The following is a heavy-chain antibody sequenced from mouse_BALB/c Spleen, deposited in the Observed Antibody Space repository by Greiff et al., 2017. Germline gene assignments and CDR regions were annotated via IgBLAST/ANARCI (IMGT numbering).Heavy chain of an antibody. D-gene: IGHD2-1*01. CDR1: GDSITSGY. J-gene: IGHJ1*01. Sequence: EVKLVESGPSLVKPSQTLSLTCSVTGDSITSGYWNWIRKFPGNKLEYMGYISYSGSTYYNPSLKSRISITRDTSKNQYYLQLNSVTTEDTATYYCARSYYGNYDWYFDVWGAGTTVTVSS. V-gene: IGHV3-8*02. CDR2: ISYSGST. CDR3: ARSYYGNYDWYFDV.